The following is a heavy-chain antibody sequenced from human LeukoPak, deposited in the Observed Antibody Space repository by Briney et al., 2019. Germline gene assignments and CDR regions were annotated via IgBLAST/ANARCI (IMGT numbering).Heavy chain of an antibody. J-gene: IGHJ6*03. Sequence: ASVKVSCKASGYTFTNYGMNWVRQAPGQGLEWMGWINTYTGNPTYAQGFTGRFVFSLDTSVSTAYLQISSLKADDTAVYYCARSRVGAADPHANSYYYYYMDVWGKGTTVKVSS. CDR2: INTYTGNP. CDR3: ARSRVGAADPHANSYYYYYMDV. D-gene: IGHD1-26*01. V-gene: IGHV7-4-1*02. CDR1: GYTFTNYG.